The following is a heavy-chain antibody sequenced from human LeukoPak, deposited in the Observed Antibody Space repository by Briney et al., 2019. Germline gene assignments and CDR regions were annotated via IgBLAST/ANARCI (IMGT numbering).Heavy chain of an antibody. V-gene: IGHV3-53*01. J-gene: IGHJ4*02. CDR3: ARDLKHYYDSSGSG. CDR2: IYSGGNT. D-gene: IGHD3-22*01. CDR1: GFTVSNNY. Sequence: GGSLRLSCAASGFTVSNNYMNWVRRAPGKGLEWVSVIYSGGNTYYADSVKGRFTISRDNSKNTLYLQMNSLRAEDTAMYYCARDLKHYYDSSGSGWGQGTLVTVSS.